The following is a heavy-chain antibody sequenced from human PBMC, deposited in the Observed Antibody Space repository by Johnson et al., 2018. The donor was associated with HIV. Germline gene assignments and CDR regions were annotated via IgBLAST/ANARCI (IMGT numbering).Heavy chain of an antibody. Sequence: QVQLVESGGGVVQPGRSLRLSCAASGFTFSSYGMHWVRQAPGKGLEWVAVRWYDGSNKYYADSVKGRFTISRDNSKNTLYLQMNSLISEDTAVYYGAKDMGSYQLLYAFDIWGQGTMVTVSS. J-gene: IGHJ3*02. CDR1: GFTFSSYG. CDR3: AKDMGSYQLLYAFDI. D-gene: IGHD2-2*02. V-gene: IGHV3-33*06. CDR2: RWYDGSNK.